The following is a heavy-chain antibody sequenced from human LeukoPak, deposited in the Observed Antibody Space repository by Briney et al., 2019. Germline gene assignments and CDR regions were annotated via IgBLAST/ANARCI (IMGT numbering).Heavy chain of an antibody. CDR3: AKEYSSSLFNGYFDY. V-gene: IGHV3-43D*03. CDR2: ISWDGGST. Sequence: PGGSLRLSCAASGFTFDDYAMHWVRQAPGKGLEWVSLISWDGGSTYYADSVKGRFTISRDNSKNSLYLQMNSLRAEDTALYYCAKEYSSSLFNGYFDYWGQGTLVTVSS. CDR1: GFTFDDYA. D-gene: IGHD6-6*01. J-gene: IGHJ4*02.